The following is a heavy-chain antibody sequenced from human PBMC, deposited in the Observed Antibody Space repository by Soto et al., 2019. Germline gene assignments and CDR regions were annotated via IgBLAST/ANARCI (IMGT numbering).Heavy chain of an antibody. CDR2: ISGSGGST. J-gene: IGHJ5*02. CDR3: AKERGIAAAGPLWGNWFDP. D-gene: IGHD6-13*01. CDR1: GFTFSSYA. Sequence: SLRLSCAASGFTFSSYAMSWVRQAPGKGLEWVSAISGSGGSTYYADSVKGRFTISRDNSKNTLYLQMNSLRAEDTAVYYCAKERGIAAAGPLWGNWFDPWGQGTLVTVSS. V-gene: IGHV3-23*01.